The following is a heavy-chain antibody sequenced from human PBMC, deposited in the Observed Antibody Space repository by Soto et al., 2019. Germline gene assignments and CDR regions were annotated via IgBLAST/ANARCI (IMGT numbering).Heavy chain of an antibody. CDR2: INDSGNT. CDR1: GVSFRGYS. J-gene: IGHJ4*02. CDR3: QGGDF. Sequence: PSETLSLTCAVSGVSFRGYSWSWIRQSPAKGLEWIGEINDSGNTYYNPSFKSRLTISVDTSTSQISLRVTSVTAADSAVYYCQGGDFWGQGTRVTVSS. D-gene: IGHD3-16*01. V-gene: IGHV4-34*01.